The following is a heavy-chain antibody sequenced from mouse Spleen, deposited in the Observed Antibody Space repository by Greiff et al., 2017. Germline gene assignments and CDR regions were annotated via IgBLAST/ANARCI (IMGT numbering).Heavy chain of an antibody. V-gene: IGHV5-9*04. CDR1: GFTFSSYA. J-gene: IGHJ2*01. D-gene: IGHD1-1*01. CDR2: ISSGGGNT. CDR3: ARRGATVVAPFDY. Sequence: EVKLMESGGGLVKRGGSLELSCAASGFTFSSYAMSWVRQTPEKRLEWVATISSGGGNTYYPDSVKGRFTISRDNAKNTLYLQMSSLKSEDTAMYYCARRGATVVAPFDYWGQGTTLTVSS.